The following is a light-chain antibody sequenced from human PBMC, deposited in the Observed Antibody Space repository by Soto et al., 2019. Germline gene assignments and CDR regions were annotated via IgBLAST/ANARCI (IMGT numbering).Light chain of an antibody. CDR1: QSVNSDY. V-gene: IGKV3D-20*02. J-gene: IGKJ2*01. CDR2: GAS. CDR3: QQRSNWPPEYT. Sequence: EFVLTQSPGTLSLSTGERATLSCRASQSVNSDYLAWYQQKPGQAPRLVIYGASSRATGIPDRFSGSGSGSDFTLTISRLEPEDFAVYFCQQRSNWPPEYTFGQGTKLEIK.